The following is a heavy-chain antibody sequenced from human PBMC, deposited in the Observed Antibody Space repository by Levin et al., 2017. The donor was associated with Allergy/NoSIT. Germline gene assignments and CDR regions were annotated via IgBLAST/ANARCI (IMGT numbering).Heavy chain of an antibody. Sequence: SQTLSLTCAISGDSVSSTSAAWNWIRQSPSRGLEWLGRTYYTSKWFYDYAMSVKSRIAINPDTSKNQFSLQLNSVTPEDSAVYYCARGFVITGGRPFDYWGLGTLVTVSS. J-gene: IGHJ4*02. D-gene: IGHD3-16*01. CDR3: ARGFVITGGRPFDY. CDR2: TYYTSKWFY. CDR1: GDSVSSTSAA. V-gene: IGHV6-1*01.